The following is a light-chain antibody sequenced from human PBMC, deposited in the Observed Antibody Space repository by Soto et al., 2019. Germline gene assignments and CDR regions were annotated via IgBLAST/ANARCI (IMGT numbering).Light chain of an antibody. Sequence: QSVLTQPPSASGSPGQSVTISCTGTSSDIGGYDYVSWYQQHPGKAPKLIIYEVNKRPSGVPDRFSGFKSGNTASLTVSGLQAEDEADYYCSSYAGSNNLVFAGGTKLTVL. CDR1: SSDIGGYDY. CDR2: EVN. J-gene: IGLJ3*02. CDR3: SSYAGSNNLV. V-gene: IGLV2-8*01.